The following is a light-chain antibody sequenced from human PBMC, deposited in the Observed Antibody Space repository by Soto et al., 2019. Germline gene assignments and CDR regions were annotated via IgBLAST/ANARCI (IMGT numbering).Light chain of an antibody. CDR1: QGVSGW. CDR3: QQHRMYPST. Sequence: DIQLTQSPSTLSASLGDTVTVTCLAGQGVSGWLAWYQQTPGEAPKLLIYDVSALPRGVPSRFSGSGSGTDFALTITSLQAEDFATYYCQQHRMYPSTFGGGTKVDI. CDR2: DVS. J-gene: IGKJ4*01. V-gene: IGKV1-5*01.